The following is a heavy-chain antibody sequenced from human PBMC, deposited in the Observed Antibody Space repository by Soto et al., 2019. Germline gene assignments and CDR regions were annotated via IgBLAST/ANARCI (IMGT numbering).Heavy chain of an antibody. D-gene: IGHD3-16*01. V-gene: IGHV4-34*01. CDR3: ARGRGAENTFYYYFGMDV. CDR2: IKHSGST. CDR1: GGSFSGYY. Sequence: QVQLQQWGAGLLRPSENLSLTCAVYGGSFSGYYWSWIRQPPGQGLERIGEIKHSGSTNYNPSLKSRVTLSGDTSKTQFSLKLSSVTAADTAVYYCARGRGAENTFYYYFGMDVWGLGTTVTVSS. J-gene: IGHJ6*02.